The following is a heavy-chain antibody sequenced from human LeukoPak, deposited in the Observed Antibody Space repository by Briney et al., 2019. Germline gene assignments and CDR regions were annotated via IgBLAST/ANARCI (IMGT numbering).Heavy chain of an antibody. J-gene: IGHJ4*02. CDR2: ISYDGSNK. V-gene: IGHV3-30*04. Sequence: GRSLRPSCAASGFTFSSYAMHWVRQAPGKGLEWVAVISYDGSNKYYADSVKGRFTISRDNSKNTLYLQMNSLRAEDTAVYYCARASSSWYSDYWGQGTLVTVSS. CDR1: GFTFSSYA. D-gene: IGHD6-13*01. CDR3: ARASSSWYSDY.